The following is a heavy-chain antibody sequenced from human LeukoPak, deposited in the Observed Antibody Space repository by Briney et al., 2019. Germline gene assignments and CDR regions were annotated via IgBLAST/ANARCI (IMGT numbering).Heavy chain of an antibody. CDR1: GYNFTTYA. J-gene: IGHJ4*02. CDR2: INGGNGHT. V-gene: IGHV1-3*01. Sequence: GASVKVSCKASGYNFTTYAMLWVRQAPGQRLEWMGWINGGNGHTKYSQKFQGRVTITRDTSASIAYMELSSLRSEDTAVYYCARGSGSGTDWGQGTLVTVSS. D-gene: IGHD3-10*01. CDR3: ARGSGSGTD.